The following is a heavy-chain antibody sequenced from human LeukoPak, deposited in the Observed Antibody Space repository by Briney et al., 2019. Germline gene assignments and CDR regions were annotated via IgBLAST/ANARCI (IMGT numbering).Heavy chain of an antibody. CDR2: IRYDGSDK. CDR3: AKGGAVAVFDY. CDR1: GFIFSNYG. V-gene: IGHV3-30*02. J-gene: IGHJ4*02. D-gene: IGHD6-19*01. Sequence: GGSLRLSCAASGFIFSNYGMYWVRQAPGKGLEWVASIRYDGSDKYYGDSVKGRFTISRDNSKNTLYLQMNSLRAEDTAVYYCAKGGAVAVFDYWGQGTLVTVSS.